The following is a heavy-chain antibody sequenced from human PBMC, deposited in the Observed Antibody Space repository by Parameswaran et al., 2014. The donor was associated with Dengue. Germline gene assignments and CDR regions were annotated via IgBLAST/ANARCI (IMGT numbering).Heavy chain of an antibody. D-gene: IGHD3-10*01. V-gene: IGHV4-39*01. CDR2: IYYSGST. Sequence: WIRQPPGKGLEWIGSIYYSGSTYYNPSLKSRVTISVDTSKNQFSLKLSSVTAADTAVYYCARLHATSFGGDYYYYYGMDVWGQGTTVTVSS. J-gene: IGHJ6*02. CDR3: ARLHATSFGGDYYYYYGMDV.